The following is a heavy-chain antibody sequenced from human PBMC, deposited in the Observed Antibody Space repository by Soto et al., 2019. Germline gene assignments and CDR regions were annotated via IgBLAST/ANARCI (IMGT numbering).Heavy chain of an antibody. J-gene: IGHJ4*02. V-gene: IGHV4-30-4*01. CDR3: ARVGGFGATTIDY. Sequence: QVQLQESGPGLVKPSQTLSLTCTVSGGSISSGDYYWSWIRQPPGKGLEWIGYIYYIGSTYYNPSLKSRVTISVDTSKNQFSLKLSSVTAADTAVYYCARVGGFGATTIDYWGQGTLVTVSS. CDR1: GGSISSGDYY. D-gene: IGHD3-10*01. CDR2: IYYIGST.